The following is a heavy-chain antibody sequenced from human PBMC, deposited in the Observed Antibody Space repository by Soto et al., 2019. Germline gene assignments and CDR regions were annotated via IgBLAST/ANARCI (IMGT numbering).Heavy chain of an antibody. J-gene: IGHJ5*02. CDR2: IIPIFGTA. D-gene: IGHD6-13*01. Sequence: QVPLVQSGAEVKKPGSSVKVSCKASGGTFSSYAISWVRQAPGQGLEWMGGIIPIFGTANYAQKFQGRVTITADESTSTAYMELSSLRSEDTAVYYCASLGDNSSRRPHGGNWFDPWGQGTLVTVSS. CDR1: GGTFSSYA. CDR3: ASLGDNSSRRPHGGNWFDP. V-gene: IGHV1-69*01.